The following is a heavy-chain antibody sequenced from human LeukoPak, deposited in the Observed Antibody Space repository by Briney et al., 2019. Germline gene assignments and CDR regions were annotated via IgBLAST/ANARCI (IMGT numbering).Heavy chain of an antibody. J-gene: IGHJ6*02. CDR1: GYSFTSYW. CDR2: IYPGDSDT. Sequence: GESLKISCKGSGYSFTSYWIGWVCQMPGKGLEWMGIIYPGDSDTRYSPSFEGQVTISADKSISTAYLQWSSLRASDTAMYYCARRIEMAAAGPNYYYYYGMDVWGQGTTVTVSS. D-gene: IGHD6-13*01. CDR3: ARRIEMAAAGPNYYYYYGMDV. V-gene: IGHV5-51*01.